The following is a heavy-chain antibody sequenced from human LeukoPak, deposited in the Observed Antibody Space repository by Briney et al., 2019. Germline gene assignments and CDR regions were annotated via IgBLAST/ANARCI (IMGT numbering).Heavy chain of an antibody. Sequence: SETLSLTCTVSGGSISSYYWSWIRQPAGKGLEWIGRIYTSGSTNYTPSLKSRVTMSVDTSKNQFSLKLSSVTAADTAVYYCARGLGGAVAGTYYYYYGMDVWGQGTTVTVSS. CDR2: IYTSGST. D-gene: IGHD6-19*01. CDR3: ARGLGGAVAGTYYYYYGMDV. J-gene: IGHJ6*02. V-gene: IGHV4-4*07. CDR1: GGSISSYY.